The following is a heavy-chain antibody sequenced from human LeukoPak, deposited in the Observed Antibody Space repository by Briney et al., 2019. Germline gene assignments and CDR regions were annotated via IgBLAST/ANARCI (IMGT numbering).Heavy chain of an antibody. CDR3: GRLFYDFWSGHYYYYMDV. Sequence: SETLSLTCTVSGGSISSSSYSWGWIRQPPGKGLEWIGSIYYSGSTYYNPSLKSRVTISVDTSKNQFSLKLSSVTAADTAVYYCGRLFYDFWSGHYYYYMDVWGKGTTVTVSS. D-gene: IGHD3-3*01. CDR2: IYYSGST. J-gene: IGHJ6*03. V-gene: IGHV4-39*01. CDR1: GGSISSSSYS.